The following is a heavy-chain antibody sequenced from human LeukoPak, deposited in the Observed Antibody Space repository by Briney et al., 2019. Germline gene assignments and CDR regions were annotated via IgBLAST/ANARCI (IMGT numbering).Heavy chain of an antibody. Sequence: PSETLSLTCTVSGGSISSYYWSWIRQPPGKGLEWIGYIYYSGSTNYNPSLKSRVTISVDTSKNQFSLKLSSVTAADTAVYYCARVLIGNYDFWSGLFDYRGQGTLVTVSS. D-gene: IGHD3-3*01. CDR1: GGSISSYY. V-gene: IGHV4-59*01. CDR2: IYYSGST. CDR3: ARVLIGNYDFWSGLFDY. J-gene: IGHJ4*02.